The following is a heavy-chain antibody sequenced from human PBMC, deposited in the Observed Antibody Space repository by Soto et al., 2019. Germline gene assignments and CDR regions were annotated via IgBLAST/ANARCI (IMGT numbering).Heavy chain of an antibody. Sequence: QVQLVQSGAEVKKPGASVKVSCKASGYAFTSYGISWVRQAPGQGLEWMGWISAYNGNTNYAQKLQGRVTMTTDPSTSTAYMELRSLRSDDTAVYYCARVPSPRYDILTGYYPGGWFDPWGQGTLVTVSS. CDR3: ARVPSPRYDILTGYYPGGWFDP. V-gene: IGHV1-18*04. CDR1: GYAFTSYG. J-gene: IGHJ5*02. D-gene: IGHD3-9*01. CDR2: ISAYNGNT.